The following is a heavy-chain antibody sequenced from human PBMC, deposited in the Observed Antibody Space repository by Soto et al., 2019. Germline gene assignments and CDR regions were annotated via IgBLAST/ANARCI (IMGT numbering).Heavy chain of an antibody. J-gene: IGHJ6*02. CDR2: IYHSGRT. CDR3: ARSLVVPADKEYYYYGMDC. V-gene: IGHV4-4*02. CDR1: GGSISSSNW. D-gene: IGHD2-2*01. Sequence: QVQLQESGPGLVKPSGTLSLTCAVSGGSISSSNWWSWVRQPPGKVLEWIGEIYHSGRTNYNPSLKSRVTISVDKSQKQLSLKLSSVTAADTAVYYCARSLVVPADKEYYYYGMDCWGQGTKVTVSS.